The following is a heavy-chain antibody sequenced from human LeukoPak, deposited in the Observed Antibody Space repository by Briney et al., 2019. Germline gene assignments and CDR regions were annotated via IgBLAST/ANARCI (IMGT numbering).Heavy chain of an antibody. CDR1: GDSVSSNSAA. V-gene: IGHV6-1*01. CDR2: TFYRSKWYH. Sequence: SQTLSPTCAISGDSVSSNSAAWNWIRQSPSRGLEWLGRTFYRSKWYHDYAVSVKTRITISPDTSKNQFSLQLNSVTPEDTAVYYCVREVAVAGRPNWFDPCGQGTLVTVSS. CDR3: VREVAVAGRPNWFDP. J-gene: IGHJ5*02. D-gene: IGHD6-19*01.